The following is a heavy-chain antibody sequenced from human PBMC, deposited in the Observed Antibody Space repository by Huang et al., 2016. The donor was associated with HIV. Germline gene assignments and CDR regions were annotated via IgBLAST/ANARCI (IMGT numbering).Heavy chain of an antibody. CDR1: GGSISSHY. CDR3: ARAQSGWYIWYFDR. V-gene: IGHV4-59*11. J-gene: IGHJ2*01. CDR2: IYYSGST. D-gene: IGHD6-13*01. Sequence: TVSGGSISSHYWSWIRQPPGKGLAWIGSIYYSGSTNYNPSLKSRVTISVDTSKNQFSLKLSSVTAADTAVYYCARAQSGWYIWYFDRWGRGTLVTVSS.